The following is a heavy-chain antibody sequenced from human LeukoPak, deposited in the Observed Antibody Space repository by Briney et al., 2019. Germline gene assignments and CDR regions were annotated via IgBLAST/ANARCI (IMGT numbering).Heavy chain of an antibody. CDR3: ARGRYSDDAFDI. V-gene: IGHV4-39*07. J-gene: IGHJ3*02. CDR1: GGSISSSSYY. CDR2: IYYSGST. D-gene: IGHD2-15*01. Sequence: NPSETLSLTCTVSGGSISSSSYYWGWIRQPPGKGLEWIGSIYYSGSTYYNPSLKSRVTISVDTSKNQFSLKLSSVTAADTAVYYCARGRYSDDAFDIWGQGTMVTVSS.